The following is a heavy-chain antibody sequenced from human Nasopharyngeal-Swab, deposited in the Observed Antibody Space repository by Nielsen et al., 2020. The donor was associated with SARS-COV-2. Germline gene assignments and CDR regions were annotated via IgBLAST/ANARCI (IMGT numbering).Heavy chain of an antibody. CDR3: ASPGVGATTFDY. V-gene: IGHV4-39*01. Sequence: WIRQPPGKGLEWIGSIYYSGSTYYNPSLKSRVTISVDTSKNQFSLKLSSVTAADTAVYYCASPGVGATTFDYWGQGTLVTVS. J-gene: IGHJ4*02. D-gene: IGHD1-26*01. CDR2: IYYSGST.